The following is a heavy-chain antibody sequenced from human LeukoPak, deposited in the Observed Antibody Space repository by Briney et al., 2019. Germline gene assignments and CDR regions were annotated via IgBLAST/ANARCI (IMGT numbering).Heavy chain of an antibody. D-gene: IGHD4-11*01. J-gene: IGHJ4*02. CDR3: ARGSELTKTSGHYSFDS. V-gene: IGHV1-69*05. Sequence: SVKVSCKASGGTFSSYAISWVRQAPGQGLEWMGGIIPIFGTANYAQKFQGRVTITTDESTSTAYMELSSLRSEDTAVYYCARGSELTKTSGHYSFDSWGQGTLVSVSS. CDR1: GGTFSSYA. CDR2: IIPIFGTA.